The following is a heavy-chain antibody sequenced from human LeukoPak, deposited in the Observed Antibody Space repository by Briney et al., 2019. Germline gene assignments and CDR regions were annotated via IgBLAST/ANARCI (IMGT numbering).Heavy chain of an antibody. D-gene: IGHD1-26*01. Sequence: SETLSLTCAVYGGSFSGYYWSWIRQPPGKGLEWIGEINHSGSTNYNPSLKSRVTMSVDTSKNQFSLKLSSVTAADTAVYYCARGIVGATSGDYYYMDVWGKGTTVTVSS. J-gene: IGHJ6*03. CDR1: GGSFSGYY. V-gene: IGHV4-34*01. CDR2: INHSGST. CDR3: ARGIVGATSGDYYYMDV.